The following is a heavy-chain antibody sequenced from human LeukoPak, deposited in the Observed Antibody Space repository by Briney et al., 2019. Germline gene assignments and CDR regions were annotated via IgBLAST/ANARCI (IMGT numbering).Heavy chain of an antibody. D-gene: IGHD4-17*01. V-gene: IGHV4-59*08. CDR3: ARGGTMTTVPL. CDR1: GGSIRSYY. CDR2: IHYTGST. J-gene: IGHJ4*02. Sequence: SETLSLTCTVSGGSIRSYYWSWIRQPPGKGLEWIGYIHYTGSTNYNPSLKSRVTISVDTSKNQFSLQLSSVTATDTAVYFCARGGTMTTVPLWGQGTLVTVSS.